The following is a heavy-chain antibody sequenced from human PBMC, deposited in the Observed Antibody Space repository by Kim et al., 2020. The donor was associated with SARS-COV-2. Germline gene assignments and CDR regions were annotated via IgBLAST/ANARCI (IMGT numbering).Heavy chain of an antibody. V-gene: IGHV4-31*03. CDR1: GGSISSGGYH. CDR2: IYYSGST. CDR3: AKNGAMGVDI. J-gene: IGHJ3*02. Sequence: SETLSLTCTVSGGSISSGGYHWSWIRQHPGKGLEWIGYIYYSGSTYYNPSLKSRVTISVDTSKNQFSLKLSSVTAADTAVYYCAKNGAMGVDIWGQGTMVTVSS. D-gene: IGHD3-16*01.